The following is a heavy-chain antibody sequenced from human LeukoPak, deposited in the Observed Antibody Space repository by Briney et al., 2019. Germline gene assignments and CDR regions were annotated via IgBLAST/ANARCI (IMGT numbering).Heavy chain of an antibody. D-gene: IGHD2-21*02. CDR3: AKGPGGDYYFDY. CDR1: GFTFSSYA. V-gene: IGHV3-23*01. CDR2: IVNSDGST. Sequence: GGSLRLSCAASGFTFSSYAMGWVRQAPGKGLEWVSSIVNSDGSTYYADSVKGRFTISRDNSKNTLYLQMNSLRAEDTAVYYCAKGPGGDYYFDYWGQGTLVTVSS. J-gene: IGHJ4*02.